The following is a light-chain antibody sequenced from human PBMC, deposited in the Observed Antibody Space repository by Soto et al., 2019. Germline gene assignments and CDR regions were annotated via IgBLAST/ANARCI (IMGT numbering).Light chain of an antibody. V-gene: IGKV3-20*01. CDR3: QQYGSSPPWT. CDR1: QSISSRY. Sequence: EIVLTQSPDTLSLSPGERATLSCRASQSISSRYLVWYQQKPGQAPRLLIYGASSRATGIPDRFSGSGSGTDFTLTISRLEPEDFAVYYCQQYGSSPPWTFGQGTKVEIK. CDR2: GAS. J-gene: IGKJ1*01.